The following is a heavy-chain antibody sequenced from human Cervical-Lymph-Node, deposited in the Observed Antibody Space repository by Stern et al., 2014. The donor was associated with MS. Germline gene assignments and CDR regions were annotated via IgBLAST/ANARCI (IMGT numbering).Heavy chain of an antibody. CDR1: GFTFSKHW. CDR2: ISGDGSST. CDR3: AGIPY. Sequence: EVQLLESGGGLVQPGGSLRLSCAASGFTFSKHWMHWVRQSPGKGLVWVSRISGDGSSTNYADSVKGRFTISRDNAKNTLYLQMNSLRAEDTAVYYCAGIPYWGQGTLVTVSS. V-gene: IGHV3-74*01. J-gene: IGHJ4*02.